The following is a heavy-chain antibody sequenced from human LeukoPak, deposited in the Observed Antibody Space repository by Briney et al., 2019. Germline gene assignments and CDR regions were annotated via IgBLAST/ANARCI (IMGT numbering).Heavy chain of an antibody. Sequence: SETLSLTCTVSGGSISSSSYYWGWIRQPPGKGLEWIGSIYYSGSTYYNPSLKSRVTISVDTSKNQFSLKLSSVTAADTAVYYCASNPGYCSGGSCYGDYWFDPWGQGTLVTVSS. CDR2: IYYSGST. J-gene: IGHJ5*02. V-gene: IGHV4-39*07. D-gene: IGHD2-15*01. CDR3: ASNPGYCSGGSCYGDYWFDP. CDR1: GGSISSSSYY.